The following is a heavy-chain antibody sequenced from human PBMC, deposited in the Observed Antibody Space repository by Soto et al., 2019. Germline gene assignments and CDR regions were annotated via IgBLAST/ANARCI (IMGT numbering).Heavy chain of an antibody. CDR2: IKSKTDGGTT. CDR3: ARDGSGSYYYGMDV. Sequence: PGGSLRLSCAASGFTFSNAWMNWVRQAPGKGLEWVGRIKSKTDGGTTDYAAPVEGRFTISRDDAKKSLDLQMNRLTVEDTAVYYCARDGSGSYYYGMDVWGQGTTVTVSS. CDR1: GFTFSNAW. V-gene: IGHV3-15*07. D-gene: IGHD3-10*01. J-gene: IGHJ6*02.